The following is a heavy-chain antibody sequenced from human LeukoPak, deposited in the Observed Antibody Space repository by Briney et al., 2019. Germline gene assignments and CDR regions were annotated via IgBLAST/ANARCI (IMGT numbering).Heavy chain of an antibody. V-gene: IGHV3-21*01. CDR2: ISSSSSYI. Sequence: GGSLRPSCAASGFTFSTYSVNWVRQAPGKGLEWVSSISSSSSYIYYADSVKGRFTISRDNAKNSLYLQMNSLRAEDTAVYYCARGRGYDAFDIWGQGTMVTVSS. D-gene: IGHD3-22*01. CDR1: GFTFSTYS. J-gene: IGHJ3*02. CDR3: ARGRGYDAFDI.